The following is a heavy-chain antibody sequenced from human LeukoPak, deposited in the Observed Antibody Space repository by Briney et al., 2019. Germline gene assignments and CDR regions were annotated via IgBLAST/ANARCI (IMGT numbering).Heavy chain of an antibody. Sequence: PGGSLRLSCAASGFTFSSYGMSWVRQAPGKGLEWVSAISGNGGSTYYADSVKGRFAISRDNSKNTLYLQMNSLRAEDTAVYYCAKVIVGAAGYFDYWGQGTLVTVSS. CDR1: GFTFSSYG. CDR2: ISGNGGST. CDR3: AKVIVGAAGYFDY. J-gene: IGHJ4*02. V-gene: IGHV3-23*01. D-gene: IGHD6-13*01.